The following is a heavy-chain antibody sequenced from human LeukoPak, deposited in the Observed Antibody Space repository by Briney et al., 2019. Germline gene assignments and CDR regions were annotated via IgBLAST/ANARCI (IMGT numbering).Heavy chain of an antibody. D-gene: IGHD3-22*01. CDR1: GFTFSSYA. V-gene: IGHV3-23*01. J-gene: IGHJ6*02. CDR2: ISGSGGST. CDR3: ARGDYYDSSGYYTEQYYYYYYGMDV. Sequence: PGGSLRLSCAASGFTFSSYAMSWVRQAPGKGLEWVSAISGSGGSTYYADSVKGRFTISRDNSKNTLYLQMNSLRAEDTAVYYCARGDYYDSSGYYTEQYYYYYYGMDVWGQGTTVTVSS.